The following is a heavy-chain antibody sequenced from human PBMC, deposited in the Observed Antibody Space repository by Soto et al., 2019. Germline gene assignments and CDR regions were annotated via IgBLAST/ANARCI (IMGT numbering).Heavy chain of an antibody. Sequence: QMQLVESGGGVVQPGRSLRLSCAASGFTFSSYGMHWVRQAPGKGLEWVAVIWSDGSNKYYADYVKGRFTISRDNSKNTLYLQMNSLRAEDTAVYYCARGHYYGSGSYYDYYYYGMDVWGQGTTVTVSS. CDR2: IWSDGSNK. CDR1: GFTFSSYG. CDR3: ARGHYYGSGSYYDYYYYGMDV. V-gene: IGHV3-33*01. J-gene: IGHJ6*02. D-gene: IGHD3-10*01.